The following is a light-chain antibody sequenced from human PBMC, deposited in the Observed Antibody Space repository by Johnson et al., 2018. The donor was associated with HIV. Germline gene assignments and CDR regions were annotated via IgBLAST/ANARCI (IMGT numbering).Light chain of an antibody. CDR1: SSNIRSNT. CDR2: RDI. Sequence: HSVLTQPPSASGTPGQRVTISCSGSSSNIRSNTVNWYQHLPGTAPNLLIYRDIQRPSGVPDRFSASKSGTSASLAISGLQAEDEADYYCAAWDDSLNGHYVFGTGTKVTVL. V-gene: IGLV1-44*01. J-gene: IGLJ1*01. CDR3: AAWDDSLNGHYV.